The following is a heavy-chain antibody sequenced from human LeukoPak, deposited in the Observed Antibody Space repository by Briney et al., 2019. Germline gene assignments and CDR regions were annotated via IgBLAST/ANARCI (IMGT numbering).Heavy chain of an antibody. V-gene: IGHV3-30*02. CDR1: GFTFSSYG. D-gene: IGHD3-9*01. Sequence: GGSLRLSCAASGFTFSSYGMHWVRQAPGKGLEWVAFIRYDGSNKYYADSVKGRFTISRDNSKNTLYLQMNSLRAEDTAVYYCAKAPEVYFDWLLSAFDIWGQGTMVTVSS. J-gene: IGHJ3*02. CDR3: AKAPEVYFDWLLSAFDI. CDR2: IRYDGSNK.